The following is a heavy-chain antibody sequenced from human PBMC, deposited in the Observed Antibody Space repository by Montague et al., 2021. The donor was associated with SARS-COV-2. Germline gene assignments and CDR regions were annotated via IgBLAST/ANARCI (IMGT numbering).Heavy chain of an antibody. CDR1: GGSISSGCYD. J-gene: IGHJ5*02. Sequence: TLSLTCTVSGGSISSGCYDWSWIRQHPGRGLEWIGYIYYSGSTYYNPSLKSRVIISVATSKNQFSLKLSSVTAADTAVYYGARDRRTITMVGGVTHLFDHWGPGTLVTVSS. CDR3: ARDRRTITMVGGVTHLFDH. CDR2: IYYSGST. D-gene: IGHD3-10*01. V-gene: IGHV4-31*03.